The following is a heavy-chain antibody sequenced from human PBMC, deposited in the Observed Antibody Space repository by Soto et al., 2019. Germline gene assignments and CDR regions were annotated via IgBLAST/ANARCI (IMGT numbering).Heavy chain of an antibody. CDR1: GGSISSYY. D-gene: IGHD4-17*01. CDR2: IYYSGST. J-gene: IGHJ1*01. V-gene: IGHV4-59*08. Sequence: SETLSLTCTVSGGSISSYYWSWIRQPPGKGLEWIGYIYYSGSTNYNPSLKSRVTISVDTSKNQFYLRLTSMTAADTAVYYCARQPGDAPDFWGQGVLVTVSS. CDR3: ARQPGDAPDF.